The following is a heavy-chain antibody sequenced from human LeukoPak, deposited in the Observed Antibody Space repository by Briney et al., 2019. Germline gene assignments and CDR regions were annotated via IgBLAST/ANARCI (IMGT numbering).Heavy chain of an antibody. D-gene: IGHD4-17*01. CDR1: GGSISSGGYS. J-gene: IGHJ4*02. CDR3: ARGVGEYWSGKTTVTDSDLYYFDY. V-gene: IGHV4-30-2*01. CDR2: SYHSGST. Sequence: SETLSLTCAVSGGSISSGGYSWSWIRQPPGKGLEWIGYSYHSGSTYYNPSLKSRVTISVDRSKNQFSLKLSSVTAADTAVYYCARGVGEYWSGKTTVTDSDLYYFDYWGQGTLVTVSS.